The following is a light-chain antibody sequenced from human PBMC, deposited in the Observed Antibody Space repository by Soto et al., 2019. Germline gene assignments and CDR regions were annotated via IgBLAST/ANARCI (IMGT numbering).Light chain of an antibody. Sequence: EIGVTQSPGTLSLSPGERATLSCSASQSVSSSDLAWYQQKPGQAPRLLIYGASSRATGIPDRFSGSGSGTDFTLTIGRLEPEDFAVYYCQQYGSSPPRLTFGGGTKVEIK. CDR2: GAS. V-gene: IGKV3-20*01. J-gene: IGKJ4*01. CDR3: QQYGSSPPRLT. CDR1: QSVSSSD.